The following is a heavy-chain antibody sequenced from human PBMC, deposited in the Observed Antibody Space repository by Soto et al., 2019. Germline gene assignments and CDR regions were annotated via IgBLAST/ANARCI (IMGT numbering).Heavy chain of an antibody. D-gene: IGHD5-18*01. CDR1: GGTFSSYA. J-gene: IGHJ4*02. V-gene: IGHV1-69*13. CDR2: IIPIFGTA. CDR3: ARGYSYGWTIDY. Sequence: SVKVSCKASGGTFSSYAISWVRQAPGQGLEWMGGIIPIFGTANYAQKFQGRVTITADESTSTAYMELSSLRSEDTAVYYCARGYSYGWTIDYGGQGTLVTVYS.